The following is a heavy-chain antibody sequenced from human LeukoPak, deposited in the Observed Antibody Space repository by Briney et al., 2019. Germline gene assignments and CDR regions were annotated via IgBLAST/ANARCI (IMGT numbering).Heavy chain of an antibody. J-gene: IGHJ4*02. Sequence: GASVKVSCKASGGTFSSYAISWVRQAPGQGLEWMGRIIPIFGIANYAQKFQGRVTITADKSTSTAYMELSSLRSEDTAVYYCARDTAPGYGGNSGPYFGYWGQGTLVTVPS. CDR3: ARDTAPGYGGNSGPYFGY. D-gene: IGHD4-23*01. CDR1: GGTFSSYA. CDR2: IIPIFGIA. V-gene: IGHV1-69*04.